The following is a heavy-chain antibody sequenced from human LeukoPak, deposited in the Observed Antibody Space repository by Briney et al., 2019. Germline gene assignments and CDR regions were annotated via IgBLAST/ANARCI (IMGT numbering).Heavy chain of an antibody. CDR2: INAGNGNT. CDR1: GYTFTSYA. CDR3: ATFGGGALDF. D-gene: IGHD3-16*01. Sequence: ASVKVSCKASGYTFTSYAMHWVRQAPGQRLEWMGWINAGNGNTKYSQKFQGRVTIIRDTSAYIGYMDLSGLRSEDTAVYYCATFGGGALDFWGQGTLVTVSS. V-gene: IGHV1-3*01. J-gene: IGHJ4*02.